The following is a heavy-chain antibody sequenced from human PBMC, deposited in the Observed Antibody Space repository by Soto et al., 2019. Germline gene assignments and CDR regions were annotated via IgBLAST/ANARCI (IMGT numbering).Heavy chain of an antibody. J-gene: IGHJ6*03. D-gene: IGHD2-15*01. Sequence: GGSLRLSCAASGFTFSSYAMHWVRQAPGKGLEYVSAISSNGGSTYYANSVKGRFTISRDNSKNTLYLQTGSLRAEDMAVYYCARAGSCSGGSCYYYYYYMDVWGKGTTVTVSS. CDR3: ARAGSCSGGSCYYYYYYMDV. CDR1: GFTFSSYA. V-gene: IGHV3-64*01. CDR2: ISSNGGST.